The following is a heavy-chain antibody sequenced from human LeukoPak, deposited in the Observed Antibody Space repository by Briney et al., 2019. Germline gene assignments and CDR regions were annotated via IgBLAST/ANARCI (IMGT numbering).Heavy chain of an antibody. CDR3: ARVTDFSLASAGSGDY. V-gene: IGHV3-53*01. CDR2: IYSGGST. CDR1: GFTVSSNY. Sequence: GGSLRLSCAASGFTVSSNYMSWVRQAPGKGLEWVSVIYSGGSTYYADSVKGRFTISRDNSKNTLYLQMNSLRADDTAVYYCARVTDFSLASAGSGDYWGQGTLVTVSS. J-gene: IGHJ4*02. D-gene: IGHD6-13*01.